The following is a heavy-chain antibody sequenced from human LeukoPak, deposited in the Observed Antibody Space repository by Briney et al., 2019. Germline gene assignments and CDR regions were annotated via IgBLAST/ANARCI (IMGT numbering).Heavy chain of an antibody. CDR1: GGSISSYY. J-gene: IGHJ4*02. V-gene: IGHV4-4*07. Sequence: SETLSLTCTVSGGSISSYYWSWIRQPAGKGLEWIGRIYTSGSTNYNTSLKSRVTMSVDTSKNQFSLKLSSVTAADTAVYYCAGTIYDILTGYYGYFDYWGQGTLVTVSS. D-gene: IGHD3-9*01. CDR2: IYTSGST. CDR3: AGTIYDILTGYYGYFDY.